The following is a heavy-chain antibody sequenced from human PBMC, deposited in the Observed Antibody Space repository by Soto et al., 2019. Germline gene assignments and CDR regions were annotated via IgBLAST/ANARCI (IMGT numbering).Heavy chain of an antibody. Sequence: PGESLKISCKASGYTFTSYGISWVRQAPGQGLEWMGWISAYNGNTNYAQKLQGRVTISRDNSKNTLYLQMGSLRAEDMAVYYCARRPTTEWFDYWGQGTLVTVSS. CDR2: ISAYNGNT. V-gene: IGHV1-18*03. CDR3: ARRPTTEWFDY. CDR1: GYTFTSYG. J-gene: IGHJ4*02. D-gene: IGHD4-17*01.